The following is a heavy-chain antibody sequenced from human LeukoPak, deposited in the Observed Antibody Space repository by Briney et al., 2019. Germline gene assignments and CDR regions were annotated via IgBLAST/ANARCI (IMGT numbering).Heavy chain of an antibody. CDR1: GYTFTDYY. V-gene: IGHV1-2*02. CDR3: ARECDPINPRMVRRVLGNWFDP. CDR2: INPNSGGT. D-gene: IGHD3-10*01. J-gene: IGHJ5*02. Sequence: GASVKVSCKASGYTFTDYYMHWVRQAPGQGLEWMGWINPNSGGTNYAQKFQGRVTMTRDTSISTAYMELSRLRSDDTAVYYCARECDPINPRMVRRVLGNWFDPWGQGTLVTVSS.